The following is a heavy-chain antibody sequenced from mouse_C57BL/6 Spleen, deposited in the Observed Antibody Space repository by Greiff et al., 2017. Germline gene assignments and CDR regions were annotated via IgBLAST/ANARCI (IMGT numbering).Heavy chain of an antibody. D-gene: IGHD2-3*01. Sequence: QVQLKQSGPGLVAPSQSLSITCTASGFSLTSYGVSWVRQPPGKGLEWLGVIWGDGSTNSPSALISRLSISKDNSKSQVFLKLNRLQTDDTATYYCAKQGEGYYRFAYWGQGTLVTVSA. V-gene: IGHV2-3*01. CDR2: IWGDGST. CDR3: AKQGEGYYRFAY. CDR1: GFSLTSYG. J-gene: IGHJ3*01.